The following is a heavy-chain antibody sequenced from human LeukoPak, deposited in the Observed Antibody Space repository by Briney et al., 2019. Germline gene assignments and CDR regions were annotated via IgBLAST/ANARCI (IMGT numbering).Heavy chain of an antibody. J-gene: IGHJ4*02. CDR2: IYYSGSP. D-gene: IGHD2-2*01. CDR1: GGSISSYY. V-gene: IGHV4-59*01. CDR3: ARLGHCSSTSCYGLDY. Sequence: SETLSLTCTVSGGSISSYYWSWVRQPPGKGLEFIGYIYYSGSPNYNPSLKSRVTISVDTSKNQFSLKLSSVTAADTAVYYCARLGHCSSTSCYGLDYWGQGTLVTVSS.